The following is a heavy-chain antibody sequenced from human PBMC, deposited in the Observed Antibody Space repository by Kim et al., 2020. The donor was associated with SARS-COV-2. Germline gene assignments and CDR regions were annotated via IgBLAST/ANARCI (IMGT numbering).Heavy chain of an antibody. CDR1: GGTFSSYA. Sequence: SVKVSCKASGGTFSSYAISWVRQAPGQGLEWMGGIIPIFGTANYAQKFQGRVTITGDESTSTAYMELSSLRSEDTAVYYCARVFTELKIPALSTETYYGMDVWGQGTTVTVSS. CDR3: ARVFTELKIPALSTETYYGMDV. J-gene: IGHJ6*01. D-gene: IGHD2-2*01. V-gene: IGHV1-69*13. CDR2: IIPIFGTA.